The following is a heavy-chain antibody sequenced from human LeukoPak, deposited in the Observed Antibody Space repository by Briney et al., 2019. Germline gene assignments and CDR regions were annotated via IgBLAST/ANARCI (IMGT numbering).Heavy chain of an antibody. Sequence: PSETPSLTCTVSGGSISSGDYYWSWIRQHPGKGLEWIGYIYYSGRTYYNPSLKSRVTISVDTSKNQFSLKLSSVTAADTAVYYCARYGSETDYWGQGTLVTVSS. CDR3: ARYGSETDY. V-gene: IGHV4-31*03. D-gene: IGHD3-10*01. CDR2: IYYSGRT. CDR1: GGSISSGDYY. J-gene: IGHJ4*02.